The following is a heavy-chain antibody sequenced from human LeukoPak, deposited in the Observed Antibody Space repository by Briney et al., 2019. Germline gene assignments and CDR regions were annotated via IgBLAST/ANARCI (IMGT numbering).Heavy chain of an antibody. D-gene: IGHD3-22*01. CDR2: ISGSGGST. V-gene: IGHV3-23*01. CDR3: AKSHYYDSSGYSAFDI. J-gene: IGHJ3*02. CDR1: GFTFSSYA. Sequence: GGSLRLSCAASGFTFSSYAMSWVRQAPGKGLEWVSAISGSGGSTYYADSVKGRFTISRDNSKNTLYLQMNSLRAEDTAVYYCAKSHYYDSSGYSAFDIWGQGTMVTVSS.